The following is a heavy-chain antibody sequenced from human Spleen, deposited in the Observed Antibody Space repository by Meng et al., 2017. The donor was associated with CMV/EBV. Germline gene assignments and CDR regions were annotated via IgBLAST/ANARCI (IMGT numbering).Heavy chain of an antibody. CDR1: GDSVSSNSAA. D-gene: IGHD1-7*01. Sequence: GDSVSSNSAAWNWSRQSPSRGLEWLGRTYYSSKWYNDYAVSVKSRITINPDISKNQFSLQLNSVTPEDTAVYYCARGTLRQWYFDLWGRGTLVTVSS. CDR3: ARGTLRQWYFDL. CDR2: TYYSSKWYN. V-gene: IGHV6-1*01. J-gene: IGHJ2*01.